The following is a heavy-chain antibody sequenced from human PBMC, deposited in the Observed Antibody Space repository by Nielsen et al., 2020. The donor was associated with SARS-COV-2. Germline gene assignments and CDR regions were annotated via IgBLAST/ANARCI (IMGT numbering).Heavy chain of an antibody. J-gene: IGHJ6*02. CDR2: ISSSSSTI. Sequence: GGSLRLSCAASGFTFSSYSMNWVRQAPGKGLEWVSYISSSSSTIYYADSVKGRFTISRDNSKNTLYLQMNSLRAEDTAVYYCAKALVLAAAGTDYYYYGMDVWGQGTTVTVSS. V-gene: IGHV3-48*01. D-gene: IGHD6-13*01. CDR3: AKALVLAAAGTDYYYYGMDV. CDR1: GFTFSSYS.